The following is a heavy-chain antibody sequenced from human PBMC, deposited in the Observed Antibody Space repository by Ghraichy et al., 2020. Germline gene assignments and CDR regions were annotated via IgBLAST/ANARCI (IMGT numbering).Heavy chain of an antibody. V-gene: IGHV3-23*01. CDR3: AKALAARLAFFYY. D-gene: IGHD6-6*01. CDR2: ISGSGGST. Sequence: GGSLRLSCAASGFTFSSYAMSWVRQAPGKGLEWVSAISGSGGSTYYADSVKGRFTISRDNSKNTLYLQMNSLRAEDTAVYYCAKALAARLAFFYYWGQARLVSVSS. J-gene: IGHJ4*01. CDR1: GFTFSSYA.